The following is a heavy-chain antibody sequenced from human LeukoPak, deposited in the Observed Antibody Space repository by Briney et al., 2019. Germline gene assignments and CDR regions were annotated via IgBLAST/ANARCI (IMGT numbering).Heavy chain of an antibody. Sequence: ASVKVSCKASGYTFTGYYMHWVRQAPGQGLEWMGVINPSGDTTTYAQKFQGRVTMTRDMSTSTVHMELSSLRSEDTAVYYCAGSFYDLLVYFDYWGQGTLVTVSS. CDR1: GYTFTGYY. J-gene: IGHJ4*02. CDR3: AGSFYDLLVYFDY. CDR2: INPSGDTT. D-gene: IGHD5/OR15-5a*01. V-gene: IGHV1-46*01.